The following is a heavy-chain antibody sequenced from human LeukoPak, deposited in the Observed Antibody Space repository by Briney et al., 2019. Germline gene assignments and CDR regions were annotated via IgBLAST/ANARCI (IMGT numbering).Heavy chain of an antibody. Sequence: SVKVSCKASGGTFSSYAISWVRQAPGQGLEWMGGIIPIFGTANYAQKFQGRVTITADKSTSTAYMELSSLRSEDTAVYYCAADDILTGYAYYWGQGTLVTVSS. J-gene: IGHJ4*02. CDR2: IIPIFGTA. V-gene: IGHV1-69*06. CDR1: GGTFSSYA. D-gene: IGHD3-9*01. CDR3: AADDILTGYAYY.